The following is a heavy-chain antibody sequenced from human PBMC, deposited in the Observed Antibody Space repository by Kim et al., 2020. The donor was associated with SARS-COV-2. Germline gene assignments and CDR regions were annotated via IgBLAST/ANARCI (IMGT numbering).Heavy chain of an antibody. D-gene: IGHD6-19*01. CDR2: ITGRGGGST. Sequence: GGSLRLSCAASGFTFSNFAMSWVRQAPGKGLQWVSGITGRGGGSTSYADPVKGRFTISRDNSKNTLFLQMNSLRVEDTALYYCAKDPYTSGWYRAGDSWGQRTLVTVSS. V-gene: IGHV3-23*01. CDR3: AKDPYTSGWYRAGDS. CDR1: GFTFSNFA. J-gene: IGHJ4*02.